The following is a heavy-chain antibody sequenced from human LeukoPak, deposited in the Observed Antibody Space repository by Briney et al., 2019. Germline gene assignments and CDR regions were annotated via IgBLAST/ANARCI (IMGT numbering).Heavy chain of an antibody. CDR2: INSDGSWT. CDR1: GNYW. Sequence: PGGSLRLSCAASGNYWMHWVRQAPGKGLVWVSHINSDGSWTSYADSVKGRFTISKDNAKNTVYLQMNNLRAEDTAVYYCAREDCTIGAVCSSLLDHWGRGTLVIVSS. CDR3: AREDCTIGAVCSSLLDH. D-gene: IGHD2-8*01. J-gene: IGHJ4*02. V-gene: IGHV3-74*01.